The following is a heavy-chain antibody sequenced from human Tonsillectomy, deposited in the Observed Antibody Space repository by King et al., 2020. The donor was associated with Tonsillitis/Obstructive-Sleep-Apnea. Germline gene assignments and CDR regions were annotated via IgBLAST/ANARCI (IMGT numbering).Heavy chain of an antibody. D-gene: IGHD3-10*01. CDR1: GFTFSTYG. Sequence: QLVQSGGGVVQPGRSLRLSCAASGFTFSTYGMHWVRQAPGKGLEWVAVIWYDGSNKYYADSVKGRFTISSDNSKNTLYLQLNSLRVEDTAVYYCAKEYGSGLYYFDYWGQGTLVTVSS. J-gene: IGHJ4*02. CDR3: AKEYGSGLYYFDY. CDR2: IWYDGSNK. V-gene: IGHV3-33*06.